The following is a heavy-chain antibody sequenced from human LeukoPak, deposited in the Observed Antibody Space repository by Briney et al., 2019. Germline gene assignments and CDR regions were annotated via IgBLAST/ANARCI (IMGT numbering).Heavy chain of an antibody. CDR3: ARDWGDGYNYFDY. V-gene: IGHV3-11*05. J-gene: IGHJ4*02. D-gene: IGHD5-24*01. Sequence: GGSLRLSCAASGFTLSDYYMSWIRQAPGKGLEWVSYISSSSSYTNYADSVKGRFTISRDNAKNSLYLQMNSLRAEDTAVYYCARDWGDGYNYFDYWGQGTLVTVSS. CDR2: ISSSSSYT. CDR1: GFTLSDYY.